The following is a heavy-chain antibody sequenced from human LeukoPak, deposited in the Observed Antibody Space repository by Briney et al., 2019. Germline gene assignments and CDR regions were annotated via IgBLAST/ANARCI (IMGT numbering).Heavy chain of an antibody. V-gene: IGHV4-61*02. CDR1: GGSISSGSYY. D-gene: IGHD3-10*01. CDR2: IYTSGST. J-gene: IGHJ4*02. CDR3: ALSSRGDYGSGSYYAIDY. Sequence: PSETLSLTCTVSGGSISSGSYYWSWIRQPAGKGLEWIGRIYTSGSTNYNPSLKSRVTISVDPSKNQFSLKLSSVTAADTAVYYCALSSRGDYGSGSYYAIDYWGQGTLVTVSS.